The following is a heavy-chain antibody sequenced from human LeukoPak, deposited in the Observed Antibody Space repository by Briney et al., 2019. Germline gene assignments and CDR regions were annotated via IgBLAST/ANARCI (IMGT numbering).Heavy chain of an antibody. J-gene: IGHJ4*02. CDR2: IYYRGST. CDR3: ARGSGSGSSYYFDY. D-gene: IGHD3-10*01. Sequence: SETLSLTCTVPGGSISSYYWSWIRQPPGKGLEWIGYIYYRGSTNYNPSLKSRVTISVDTSKNQFSLKLSSVTAADTAVYYCARGSGSGSSYYFDYWGQGTLVTVSS. V-gene: IGHV4-59*01. CDR1: GGSISSYY.